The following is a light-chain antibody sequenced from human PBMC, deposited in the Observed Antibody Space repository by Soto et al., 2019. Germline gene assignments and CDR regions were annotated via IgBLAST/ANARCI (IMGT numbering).Light chain of an antibody. Sequence: EIVMTQSPATLSVSPGERATLSCRASQSVSSNLAWYQQKPGQAPRLLIYGASSRATGIPDRFSGSGSGTDFTLTISSLQAEDFATYYCQQVNNYPLTFGGGTKVDIK. CDR3: QQVNNYPLT. V-gene: IGKV3D-15*01. J-gene: IGKJ4*01. CDR2: GAS. CDR1: QSVSSN.